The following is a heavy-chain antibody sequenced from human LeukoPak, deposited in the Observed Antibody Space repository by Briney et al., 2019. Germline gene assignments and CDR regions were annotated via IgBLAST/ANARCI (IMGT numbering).Heavy chain of an antibody. J-gene: IGHJ6*03. Sequence: GGSLRLSCVASGFTFSSYEMNWVRQAPGKGLEWVSYISNGGSTVYYADSVKGRFTISRDNAKNSLYLQMNSLRAEDTAVYYCARGPPRVTVTTLYYYYYYMDVWGKGTTVTISS. CDR2: ISNGGSTV. CDR3: ARGPPRVTVTTLYYYYYYMDV. D-gene: IGHD4-17*01. CDR1: GFTFSSYE. V-gene: IGHV3-48*03.